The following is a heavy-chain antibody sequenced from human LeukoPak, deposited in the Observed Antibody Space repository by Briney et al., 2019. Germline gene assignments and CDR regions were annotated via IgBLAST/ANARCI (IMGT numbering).Heavy chain of an antibody. J-gene: IGHJ5*02. D-gene: IGHD3-22*01. V-gene: IGHV4-39*01. CDR1: GGSINTSSHH. CDR2: IYYSGST. Sequence: SETLSLTCAVSGGSINTSSHHWGWIRQPPGKGLELIGSIYYSGSTHYNPSLKSRVTISVDTSKNQFSLKLSSVTAADTAVYYCVRRRYYYDSSGDLGWFDPWGQGTLVTVSS. CDR3: VRRRYYYDSSGDLGWFDP.